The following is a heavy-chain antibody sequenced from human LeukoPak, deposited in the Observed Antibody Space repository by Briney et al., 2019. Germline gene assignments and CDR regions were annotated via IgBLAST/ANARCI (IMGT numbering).Heavy chain of an antibody. CDR3: ARGPYDFWSASWFDP. D-gene: IGHD3-3*01. J-gene: IGHJ5*02. CDR1: GFTFSSYA. Sequence: GGSLRLSCAASGFTFSSYAMHGVRKAPGKGLEWVAVISYDGSNKYYADSVKGRFTISRDNSKNTLYLQMNSLRPEDTAVYYCARGPYDFWSASWFDPWGQGTLVTVSS. CDR2: ISYDGSNK. V-gene: IGHV3-30-3*01.